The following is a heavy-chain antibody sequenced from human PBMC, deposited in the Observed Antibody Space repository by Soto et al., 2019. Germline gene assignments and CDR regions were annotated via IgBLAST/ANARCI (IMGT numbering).Heavy chain of an antibody. J-gene: IGHJ4*02. Sequence: EVQLVESGGDLVQPGGSLRLSCAVSGLTFSSYWMHWVRQAPGKGLEWVSRIDSDGSRTNYADSVKGRFTISSDNAKHTLYLQMNSLRADDTAVYYCVRGLYVDNWGQGALVIFPS. CDR1: GLTFSSYW. V-gene: IGHV3-74*01. CDR3: VRGLYVDN. D-gene: IGHD3-10*01. CDR2: IDSDGSRT.